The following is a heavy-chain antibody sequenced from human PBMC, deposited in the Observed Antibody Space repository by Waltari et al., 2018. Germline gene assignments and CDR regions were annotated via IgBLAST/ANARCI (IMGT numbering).Heavy chain of an antibody. CDR3: ARARRFEQWLADYFDY. J-gene: IGHJ4*02. CDR2: ISSSGSTI. V-gene: IGHV3-48*03. Sequence: EVQLVESGGGLIQPGGSLRLSCAASGFTVSSNYMSWVRQAPGKGLEWVSYISSSGSTIYYADSVKGRFTISRDNAKNSLYLQMNSLRAEDTAVYYCARARRFEQWLADYFDYWGQGTLVTVSS. CDR1: GFTVSSNY. D-gene: IGHD6-19*01.